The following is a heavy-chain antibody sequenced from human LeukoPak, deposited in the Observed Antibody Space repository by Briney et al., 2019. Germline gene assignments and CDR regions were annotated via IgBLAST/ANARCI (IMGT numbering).Heavy chain of an antibody. D-gene: IGHD3-16*02. CDR3: ARDRGIMLTFGGVIAKGAHY. CDR1: GGSISSSSYY. Sequence: SETLSLTCTVSGGSISSSSYYWGWIRQSPGRGLEWIGEISRSGITNYNASLKSRVTISIDTSKNQFSLRLSSVTAADTALYYCARDRGIMLTFGGVIAKGAHYWGPGTLVTVSS. CDR2: ISRSGIT. J-gene: IGHJ4*01. V-gene: IGHV4-39*07.